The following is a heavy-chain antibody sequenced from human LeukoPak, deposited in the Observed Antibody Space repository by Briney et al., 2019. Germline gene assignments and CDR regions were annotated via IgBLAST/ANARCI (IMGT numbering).Heavy chain of an antibody. D-gene: IGHD1-7*01. J-gene: IGHJ6*02. CDR1: GFTFSSYV. CDR3: ARDNSITGTTENYYYYGMDV. CDR2: IWYDGSNK. Sequence: QPGRSLRLSCAASGFTFSSYVMHWVRQAPGKGLEWVAVIWYDGSNKYYADSVKGRFTISRDNSKNTLYLQMNSLRAEDTAVYYCARDNSITGTTENYYYYGMDVWGQGTTVTVSS. V-gene: IGHV3-33*01.